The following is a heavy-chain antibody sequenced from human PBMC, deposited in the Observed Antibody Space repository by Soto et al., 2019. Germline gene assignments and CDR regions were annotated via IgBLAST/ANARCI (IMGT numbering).Heavy chain of an antibody. D-gene: IGHD3-9*01. CDR3: ARDYKTQDYYDILTGYSLYYYYGMDV. Sequence: GGSLRLSCAASGFTFSSYSINWVRQAPGEGLEWVAYISSRSSTIYYADSVKGRFTISRDNAKNSLYLQMNSLRDEDTAVYYCARDYKTQDYYDILTGYSLYYYYGMDVWGQGTTVTVSS. CDR2: ISSRSSTI. CDR1: GFTFSSYS. J-gene: IGHJ6*02. V-gene: IGHV3-48*02.